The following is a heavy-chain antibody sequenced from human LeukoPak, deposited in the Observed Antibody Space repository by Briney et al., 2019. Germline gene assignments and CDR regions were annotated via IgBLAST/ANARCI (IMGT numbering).Heavy chain of an antibody. Sequence: GASVKVSCKASGYSFVGYGITWVRQTPGQGLEWMGWFNPENGNTNYAQKVQGRVTMTADTSTSTSYMELRSLRSDDTAVYYCTTDTRYYYGSGSYYGLDYWGQGTLVTVSS. J-gene: IGHJ4*02. CDR3: TTDTRYYYGSGSYYGLDY. V-gene: IGHV1-18*01. CDR2: FNPENGNT. D-gene: IGHD3-10*01. CDR1: GYSFVGYG.